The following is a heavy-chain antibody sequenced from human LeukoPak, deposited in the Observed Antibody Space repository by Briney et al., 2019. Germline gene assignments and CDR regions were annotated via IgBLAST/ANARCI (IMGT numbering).Heavy chain of an antibody. CDR3: ARDPLGY. CDR1: GGSISSGSYY. Sequence: SQTLSLTCTVSGGSISSGSYYWSWIRQPAGKGLEWIGRIYTSGSTNYNPSLKSRVTISVDTSKNQFSLRLSSVTAADTAVYYCARDPLGYWGQGTLVTVSS. D-gene: IGHD3-16*01. CDR2: IYTSGST. J-gene: IGHJ4*02. V-gene: IGHV4-61*02.